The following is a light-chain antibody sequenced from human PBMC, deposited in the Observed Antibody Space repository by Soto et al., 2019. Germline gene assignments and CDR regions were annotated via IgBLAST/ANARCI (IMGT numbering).Light chain of an antibody. CDR2: GAS. J-gene: IGKJ4*01. CDR3: QQYGSSPLT. CDR1: QSVSSSY. V-gene: IGKV3-20*01. Sequence: EIVLTQSPGTLSLSPGERATLSCRASQSVSSSYLAWYQQKPGQAPRLLIYGASSRATGITDRFSGSGSGTEFTLTSSRLEPEDFAVYYCQQYGSSPLTFGGGTKVEIK.